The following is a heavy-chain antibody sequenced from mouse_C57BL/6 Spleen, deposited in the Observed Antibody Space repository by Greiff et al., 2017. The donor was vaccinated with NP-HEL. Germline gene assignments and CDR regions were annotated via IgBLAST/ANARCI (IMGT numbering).Heavy chain of an antibody. CDR2: ISDGGSYT. Sequence: EVKLMESGGGLVKPGGSLKLSCAASGFTFSSYAMSWVRQTPEKRLEWVATISDGGSYTYYPDNVKGRFTISRDNAKNNLYLQMSHLKSEDTAMYYCAPGGSSYGFAYWGQGTLVTVSA. CDR3: APGGSSYGFAY. J-gene: IGHJ3*01. D-gene: IGHD1-1*01. CDR1: GFTFSSYA. V-gene: IGHV5-4*03.